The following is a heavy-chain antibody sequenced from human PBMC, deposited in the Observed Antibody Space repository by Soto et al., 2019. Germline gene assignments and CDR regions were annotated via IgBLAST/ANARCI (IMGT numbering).Heavy chain of an antibody. D-gene: IGHD5-18*01. CDR2: IWYDGSNK. Sequence: LRLSFAASGFTFSSYGMHWVRQAPGKGLEWVAVIWYDGSNKYYADSVKGRFTISRDNSKNTLYLQMNSLRAEDTAVYYCARGTPDTAMVYYYYYGMDVWGQGTTVTVSS. J-gene: IGHJ6*02. CDR1: GFTFSSYG. CDR3: ARGTPDTAMVYYYYYGMDV. V-gene: IGHV3-33*01.